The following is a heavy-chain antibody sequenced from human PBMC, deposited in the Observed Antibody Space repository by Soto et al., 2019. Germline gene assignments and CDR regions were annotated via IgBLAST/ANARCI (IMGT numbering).Heavy chain of an antibody. CDR1: GFTFGDYY. Sequence: GGSLRLSCAASGFTFGDYYMSWIRQAPGKGLEWVSYISSSGSTIYYADSVKGRFTISRDNAKNSLYLQMNSLRAEDTAVYYCARAIREYAFDIWGQGTMVTVSS. V-gene: IGHV3-11*01. CDR2: ISSSGSTI. D-gene: IGHD2-21*01. CDR3: ARAIREYAFDI. J-gene: IGHJ3*02.